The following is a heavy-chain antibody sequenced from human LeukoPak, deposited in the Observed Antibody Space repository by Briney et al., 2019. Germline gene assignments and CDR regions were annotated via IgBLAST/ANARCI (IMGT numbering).Heavy chain of an antibody. CDR3: ASGGMGARKYYSDPFHY. V-gene: IGHV3-53*01. J-gene: IGHJ4*02. D-gene: IGHD3-10*01. CDR1: GFTVSSNY. CDR2: IYSGGST. Sequence: GGSLRLSCAASGFTVSSNYMSWVRQAPGKGLEWVSIIYSGGSTYYADSVRGRFTISRDSSKNTVCLQTSSLRAEDTAVYYCASGGMGARKYYSDPFHYWGQGTLVTVSS.